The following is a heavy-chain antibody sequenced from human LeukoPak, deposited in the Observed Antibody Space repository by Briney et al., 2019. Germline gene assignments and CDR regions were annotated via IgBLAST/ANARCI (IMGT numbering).Heavy chain of an antibody. Sequence: GGSLRLFCAASGFTFSSYWMSWVRQAPGKGLEWVANIKQDGSEKYYVDSVKGRFTISRDNAKNSLYLQMNSLRAEDTAVYYCARDGEGYCSGGSCYNLDYWGQGTLVTVSS. V-gene: IGHV3-7*01. CDR1: GFTFSSYW. CDR2: IKQDGSEK. D-gene: IGHD2-15*01. J-gene: IGHJ4*02. CDR3: ARDGEGYCSGGSCYNLDY.